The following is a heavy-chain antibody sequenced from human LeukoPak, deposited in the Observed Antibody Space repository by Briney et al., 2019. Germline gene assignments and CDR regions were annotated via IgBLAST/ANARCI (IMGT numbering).Heavy chain of an antibody. CDR3: ARAEYYYDSSGYDLDY. D-gene: IGHD3-22*01. CDR1: GFTFGIHY. Sequence: TGGSLRLSCATSGFTFGIHYMSWVRQAPGRGPEWISYISGNGGDIAYADSVKGRFTISRDNAKSFLYLQMNSLRAEDTAVYYCARAEYYYDSSGYDLDYWGQGTLVTVSS. V-gene: IGHV3-11*04. CDR2: ISGNGGDI. J-gene: IGHJ4*02.